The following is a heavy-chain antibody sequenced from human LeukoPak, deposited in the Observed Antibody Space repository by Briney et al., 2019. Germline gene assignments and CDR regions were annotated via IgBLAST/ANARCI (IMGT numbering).Heavy chain of an antibody. J-gene: IGHJ3*02. CDR2: IYYSGST. Sequence: SETLSLTCTVSGGSISSSSYYWGWIRQPPGKGLEWIGSIYYSGSTYYNPSLKSRVTISVDTSKNQFSLKLSSVTAADTAVYYCARSNPPFDIWGQGTMVTVSS. D-gene: IGHD4-4*01. V-gene: IGHV4-39*01. CDR3: ARSNPPFDI. CDR1: GGSISSSSYY.